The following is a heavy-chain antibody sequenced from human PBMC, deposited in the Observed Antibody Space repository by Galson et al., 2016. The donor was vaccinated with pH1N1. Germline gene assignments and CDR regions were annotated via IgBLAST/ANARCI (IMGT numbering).Heavy chain of an antibody. CDR3: TRVGSVIVVVNGATPTPGWVAP. CDR2: ISAYNGNT. D-gene: IGHD2-21*01. Sequence: SVKVSCKASGYTFTSYGINWVRQAPGEGLEWMGWISAYNGNTNYAQKLQGRVTMTTDKSTSTAYMELRSLRSDDTAVYYCTRVGSVIVVVNGATPTPGWVAPWGQGTLVSASS. J-gene: IGHJ5*01. CDR1: GYTFTSYG. V-gene: IGHV1-18*01.